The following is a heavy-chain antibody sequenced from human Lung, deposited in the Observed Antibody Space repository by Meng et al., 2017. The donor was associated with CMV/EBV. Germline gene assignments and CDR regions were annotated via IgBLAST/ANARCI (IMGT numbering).Heavy chain of an antibody. V-gene: IGHV3-23*01. Sequence: GEXXKISCAASGFTFSSYAMSWVRQAPGKGLEWVSAISGSGGSTYYADSVKGRFTISRDNSKNTLYLQMNSLRAEDTAVYYCAKYIAAAGILSVYFDYWGQGXLVTVS. D-gene: IGHD6-13*01. CDR3: AKYIAAAGILSVYFDY. CDR2: ISGSGGST. CDR1: GFTFSSYA. J-gene: IGHJ4*02.